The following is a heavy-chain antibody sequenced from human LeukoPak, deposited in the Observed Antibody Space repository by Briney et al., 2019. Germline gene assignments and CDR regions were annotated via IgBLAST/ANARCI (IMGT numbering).Heavy chain of an antibody. CDR2: IKQDGSEK. CDR3: ARRAVSNYGTAYYYYYYMDV. D-gene: IGHD4-11*01. J-gene: IGHJ6*03. V-gene: IGHV3-7*01. Sequence: GGSLRLSCAASGFTFSSYWMSWVRQAPGKGLEWVANIKQDGSEKYYVDSVKGRFTISRDNAKNSLYLQMNSLRAEDTAVYYCARRAVSNYGTAYYYYYYMDVWGKGTTVTISS. CDR1: GFTFSSYW.